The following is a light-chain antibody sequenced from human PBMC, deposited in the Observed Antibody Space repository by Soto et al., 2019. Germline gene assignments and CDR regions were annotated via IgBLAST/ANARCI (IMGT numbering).Light chain of an antibody. CDR2: DAS. J-gene: IGKJ2*01. Sequence: EIVLTQSPATLSLSPGERATLSCGASQSASSSYLAWYQQKRGLAPRLLIYDASSRATGIPDRFSGSGSGTDFTLTISRLEPEDFAVYYCQQYGSSPYTFGQGTKLEIK. CDR3: QQYGSSPYT. CDR1: QSASSSY. V-gene: IGKV3D-20*01.